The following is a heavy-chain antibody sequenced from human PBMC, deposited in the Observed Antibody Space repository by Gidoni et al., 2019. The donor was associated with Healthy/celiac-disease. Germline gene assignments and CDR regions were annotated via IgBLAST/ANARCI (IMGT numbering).Heavy chain of an antibody. CDR3: ARTVTSGHAFDI. V-gene: IGHV1-46*01. CDR2: INPSGGST. CDR1: GYTFTSHY. Sequence: QVQLVQSGAEVKKPGASVKVSCKASGYTFTSHYMHWVRQAPGQGLEWMGIINPSGGSTSYAQKFQGRVTMTRDTSTSTVYMELSSLRSEDTAVYYCARTVTSGHAFDIWGQGTMVTVSS. D-gene: IGHD4-17*01. J-gene: IGHJ3*02.